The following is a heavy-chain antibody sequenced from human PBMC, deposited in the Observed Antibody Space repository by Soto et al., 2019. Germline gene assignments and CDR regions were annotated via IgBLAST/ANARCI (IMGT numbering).Heavy chain of an antibody. Sequence: LASNCSVSAGCRSTCHCIWNRQTAEKGLEWIGRIYYTGSTDYSPSLKSRVTMSVDTSKNQFSLKVSSVTAADTAVYYCARDCSGGACYPASFDHCGQGTLVTVSS. J-gene: IGHJ4*02. CDR2: IYYTGST. CDR3: ARDCSGGACYPASFDH. V-gene: IGHV4-4*07. CDR1: AGCRSTCH. D-gene: IGHD2-15*01.